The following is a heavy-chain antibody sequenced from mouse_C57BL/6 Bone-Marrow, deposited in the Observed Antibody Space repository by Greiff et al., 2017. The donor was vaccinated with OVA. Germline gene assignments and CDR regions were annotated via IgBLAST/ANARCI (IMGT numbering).Heavy chain of an antibody. J-gene: IGHJ2*01. Sequence: VKLQESGPELVKPGASVKISCKASGYAFSSSWMNWVKQRPGKGLEWIGRIYPGDGDTNYNGKFKGKATLTADKSSSTAYMQLSSLTSEDSAVYFCARLGPGSDYFDYWGQGTTLTVSS. V-gene: IGHV1-82*01. CDR1: GYAFSSSW. CDR3: ARLGPGSDYFDY. CDR2: IYPGDGDT.